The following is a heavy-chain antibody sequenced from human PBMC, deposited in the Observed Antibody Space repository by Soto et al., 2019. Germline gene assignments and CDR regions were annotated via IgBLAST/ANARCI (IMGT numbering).Heavy chain of an antibody. Sequence: EVQLVESGGGLVKLGGSLRLSCAASGLTFSSYSRNWVRQAQGKGLEWVSSISSSSSNIYYANSVKGRFTISRDNAKNSLYLQMNSLRAEDTAVYYCARDADGSSSFDYWGQGTLVTVSS. CDR1: GLTFSSYS. CDR2: ISSSSSNI. CDR3: ARDADGSSSFDY. J-gene: IGHJ4*02. D-gene: IGHD6-13*01. V-gene: IGHV3-21*01.